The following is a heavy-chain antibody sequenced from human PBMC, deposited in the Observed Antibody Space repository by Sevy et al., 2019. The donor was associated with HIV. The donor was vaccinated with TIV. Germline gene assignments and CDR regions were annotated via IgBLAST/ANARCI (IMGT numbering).Heavy chain of an antibody. V-gene: IGHV3-9*01. Sequence: GGSLRLSCAASGFTFDDYAMHWVRQAPGKGLEWVSGISWNSGSIGYADSVKGRFTISRDNAKKSLYLQMNSLRAEVTALYYCAKAAAGTWRGYFQHWGQGTLVTVSS. D-gene: IGHD6-13*01. J-gene: IGHJ1*01. CDR2: ISWNSGSI. CDR3: AKAAAGTWRGYFQH. CDR1: GFTFDDYA.